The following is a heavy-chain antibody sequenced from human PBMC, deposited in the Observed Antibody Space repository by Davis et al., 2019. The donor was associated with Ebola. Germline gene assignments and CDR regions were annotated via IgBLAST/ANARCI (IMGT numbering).Heavy chain of an antibody. CDR3: ARLSQLAAAGSGFDY. D-gene: IGHD6-13*01. CDR2: LYNKGIT. Sequence: SETLSLTCTVSGDSVTSYYWSWVRQPPGKGLEWIGDLYNKGITNYNPSLKSRVTMSVDTSKNQFSLRLSSVTAADTAVYYCARLSQLAAAGSGFDYWGQGTLVTVSS. J-gene: IGHJ4*02. CDR1: GDSVTSYY. V-gene: IGHV4-59*02.